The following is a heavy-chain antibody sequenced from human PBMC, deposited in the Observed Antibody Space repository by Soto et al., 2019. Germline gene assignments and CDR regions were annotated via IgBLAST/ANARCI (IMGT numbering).Heavy chain of an antibody. CDR2: INHSGST. CDR3: ASLLGGGELYYYTCMDV. D-gene: IGHD3-16*01. V-gene: IGHV4-34*01. CDR1: GGSFSGYY. Sequence: SETLSLTCAVYGGSFSGYYWSWIRQPPGKGLEWIGEINHSGSTNYNPSLKSRVTISVDTSKNQFSLKLSSVTAADTAVYYCASLLGGGELYYYTCMDVWRQRTTVTV. J-gene: IGHJ6*02.